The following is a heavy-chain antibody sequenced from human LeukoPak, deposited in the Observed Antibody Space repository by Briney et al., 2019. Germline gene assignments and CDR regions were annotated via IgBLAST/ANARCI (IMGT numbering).Heavy chain of an antibody. Sequence: ASVKVSCKASGYTFTGYYMHWVRQAPGQGLEWMGWINPNSGGTNYAQKFQGRVTMTRDTSISTAYMELSRLRSDDTAVYYCARSIAATTRFDYWGQGTLVTVSS. V-gene: IGHV1-2*02. J-gene: IGHJ4*02. CDR1: GYTFTGYY. D-gene: IGHD5-12*01. CDR3: ARSIAATTRFDY. CDR2: INPNSGGT.